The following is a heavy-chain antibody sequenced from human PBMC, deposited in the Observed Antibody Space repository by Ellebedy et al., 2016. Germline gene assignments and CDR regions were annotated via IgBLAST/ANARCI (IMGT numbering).Heavy chain of an antibody. V-gene: IGHV3-23*01. Sequence: GESLKISCVVSGLTFSNYAMSWVRQVPREGLEWVSVISGNGGDTHYADSVRGRFTVSRDNPKNTVYLQMDSLRGDDTAVYYCASTRGFCSSSSCYSYYGLDVWGQGTTVTVS. J-gene: IGHJ6*02. CDR2: ISGNGGDT. CDR3: ASTRGFCSSSSCYSYYGLDV. CDR1: GLTFSNYA. D-gene: IGHD2-2*02.